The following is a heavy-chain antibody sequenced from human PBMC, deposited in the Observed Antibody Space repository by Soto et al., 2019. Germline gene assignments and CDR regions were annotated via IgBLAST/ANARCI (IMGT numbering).Heavy chain of an antibody. CDR2: IYSSGST. CDR3: AKDQYSGSYYWYFDL. Sequence: GGSLRLSCAASGFTVSNNYMTWVRQAPGKGLEWVSFIYSSGSTYYADSVKGRFTISRDNAKNSLYLQMNSLRAEDTALYYCAKDQYSGSYYWYFDLWGRGTLVTVSS. D-gene: IGHD1-26*01. J-gene: IGHJ2*01. CDR1: GFTVSNNY. V-gene: IGHV3-53*05.